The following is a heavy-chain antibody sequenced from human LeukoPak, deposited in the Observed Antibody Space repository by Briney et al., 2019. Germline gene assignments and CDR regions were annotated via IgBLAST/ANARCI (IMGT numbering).Heavy chain of an antibody. J-gene: IGHJ4*02. V-gene: IGHV1-69*04. Sequence: SVKVSCKASGGTFSSYAISWVRQAPGQGLEWMGRIIPILGIANYAQKFQGRVTITRDTSASTAYMELRSLRSDDTAVYYCARNGYSGYDFDYWGQGTLVTVSS. D-gene: IGHD5-12*01. CDR3: ARNGYSGYDFDY. CDR1: GGTFSSYA. CDR2: IIPILGIA.